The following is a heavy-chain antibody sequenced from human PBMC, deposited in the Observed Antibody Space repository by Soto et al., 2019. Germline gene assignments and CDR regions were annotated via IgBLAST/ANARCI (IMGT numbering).Heavy chain of an antibody. V-gene: IGHV1-3*01. Sequence: ASVKVSCKAAGYTFNTHAMHWVRQAPGQGLEWMGWINGGNGNTKYSQKFKGRLTVTRATSAATVYMELSSLTSEDTAVYYCAKDRKGKTYYYDSSGHDYWGQGTLVTVSS. CDR3: AKDRKGKTYYYDSSGHDY. J-gene: IGHJ4*02. CDR2: INGGNGNT. CDR1: GYTFNTHA. D-gene: IGHD3-22*01.